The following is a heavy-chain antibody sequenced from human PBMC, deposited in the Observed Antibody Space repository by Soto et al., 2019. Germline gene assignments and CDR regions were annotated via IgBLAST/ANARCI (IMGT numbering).Heavy chain of an antibody. CDR1: GGSISSGGYY. D-gene: IGHD2-2*01. Sequence: QVQLQESGPGLVKPSQTLSLTCTVSGGSISSGGYYWSWIRQHPGKGLEWIGYIFYSGCTYYNPSLKSRVTISVDPCKNPFSLKLSSVTAADTDMYYCASYQQSDAFDIWGQGTMVTVPS. CDR3: ASYQQSDAFDI. CDR2: IFYSGCT. V-gene: IGHV4-31*03. J-gene: IGHJ3*02.